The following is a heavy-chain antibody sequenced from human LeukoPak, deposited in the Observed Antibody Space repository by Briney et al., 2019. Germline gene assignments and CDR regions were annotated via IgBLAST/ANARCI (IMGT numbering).Heavy chain of an antibody. J-gene: IGHJ3*02. CDR3: ARGLDAFDI. CDR2: INHSGST. V-gene: IGHV4-30-2*01. Sequence: SQTLSLTCTVSGGSISSGGHSWSWIRQPPGKGLEWIGEINHSGSTTYNPSLKSRVTISVDTSKNQFSLKLSSVAVADTAVYYCARGLDAFDIWGQGTMVTVSS. CDR1: GGSISSGGHS.